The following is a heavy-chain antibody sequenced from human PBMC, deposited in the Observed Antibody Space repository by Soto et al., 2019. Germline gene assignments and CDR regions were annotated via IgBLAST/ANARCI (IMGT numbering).Heavy chain of an antibody. V-gene: IGHV4-31*03. CDR2: IYYSGTT. CDR1: GGSISTGGYF. D-gene: IGHD6-13*01. J-gene: IGHJ3*02. CDR3: AQQIAATGTGRPFDI. Sequence: QVQLQESGPRLVKPSQTLSLTCTVSGGSISTGGYFWSWIRQHPEKGLDWIGCIYYSGTTYYNPSRKSRMTMSIDTSKNQFSLELRSVTAADTAMYYCAQQIAATGTGRPFDIWGQGTMVTVSS.